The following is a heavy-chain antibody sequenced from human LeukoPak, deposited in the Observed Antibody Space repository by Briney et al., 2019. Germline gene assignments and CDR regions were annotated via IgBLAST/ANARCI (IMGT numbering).Heavy chain of an antibody. D-gene: IGHD3-22*01. V-gene: IGHV3-48*03. CDR2: ISSSGSTI. CDR3: ARDLGYYDSSGYYSGYFDY. J-gene: IGHJ4*02. Sequence: GGSLRLSCAASGFTFSSYEMNWVRQAPGKGLEWVSYISSSGSTIYYADSVKGRFTISRDNAKNSLYLQMNSLRAEDTAVYYCARDLGYYDSSGYYSGYFDYWGQGTLVTVSS. CDR1: GFTFSSYE.